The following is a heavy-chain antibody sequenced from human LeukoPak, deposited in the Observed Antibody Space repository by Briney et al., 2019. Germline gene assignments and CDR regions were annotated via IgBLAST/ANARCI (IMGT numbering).Heavy chain of an antibody. J-gene: IGHJ6*02. CDR3: AKDIFYGSGSYNYYYYYGMDV. D-gene: IGHD3-10*01. CDR2: ISWNSGSI. CDR1: GFTFDDYA. V-gene: IGHV3-9*01. Sequence: GGSLRLSCAASGFTFDDYAMHWVRQAPGKGLEWVSGISWNSGSIGYADSVKGRFTISRDNAKNSLYLQMNSLRAEDTALYYCAKDIFYGSGSYNYYYYYGMDVWGQGTTVTVSS.